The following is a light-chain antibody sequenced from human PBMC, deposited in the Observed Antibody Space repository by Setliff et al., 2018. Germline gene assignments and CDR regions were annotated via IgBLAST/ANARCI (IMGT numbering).Light chain of an antibody. CDR1: SSDVGGYNY. CDR3: SSYSGSSTLV. V-gene: IGLV2-14*01. J-gene: IGLJ1*01. CDR2: EVS. Sequence: QSVLTQPASVSGSPGQSITISCTGTSSDVGGYNYVSWYQQHPGIAPKLMIYEVSDRPSGVSNRFSGSRSGNTASLTISGLQAEDEADYYCSSYSGSSTLVFGTGTKVTVL.